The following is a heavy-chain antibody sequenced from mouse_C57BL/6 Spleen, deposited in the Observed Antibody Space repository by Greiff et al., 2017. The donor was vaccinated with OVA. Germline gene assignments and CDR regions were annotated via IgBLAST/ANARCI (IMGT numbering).Heavy chain of an antibody. V-gene: IGHV5-17*01. D-gene: IGHD2-3*01. CDR2: ISSGSSTI. J-gene: IGHJ3*01. CDR1: GFTFSDYG. CDR3: ARRDGYYAWFAY. Sequence: DVHLVESGGGLVKPGGSLKLSCAASGFTFSDYGMHWVRQAPEKGLAWVAYISSGSSTIYYADTVKGRFTISRDNAKNTLFLQMTSLRSEDTAMYYCARRDGYYAWFAYWGQGTLVTVSA.